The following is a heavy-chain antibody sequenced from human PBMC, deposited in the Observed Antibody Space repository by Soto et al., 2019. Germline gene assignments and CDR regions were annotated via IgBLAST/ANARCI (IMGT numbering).Heavy chain of an antibody. CDR2: ISYDGSNK. V-gene: IGHV3-30-3*01. Sequence: QVQLVESGGGVVQPGRSLRLSCAASGFTFSSYAMHWVRQAPGKGLEWVAVISYDGSNKYYADSVKGRFTISRDNSKNTLYLQMNSLRAEDTAVYYGAREPLCSSTSCYAEVFDYWGQGTLVTVSS. CDR1: GFTFSSYA. CDR3: AREPLCSSTSCYAEVFDY. D-gene: IGHD2-2*01. J-gene: IGHJ4*02.